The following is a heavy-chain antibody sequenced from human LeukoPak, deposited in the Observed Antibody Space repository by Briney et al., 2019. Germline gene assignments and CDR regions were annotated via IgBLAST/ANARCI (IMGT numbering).Heavy chain of an antibody. CDR3: ARLLDGYYFDY. Sequence: GESLKISCKGSGYDFSHLWIGWVRQMPGKGLEWMGIIYPGDSDTRYSPSFQGQVTISADKSISTAYLQWSSLKASDTAMYYCARLLDGYYFDYWGQGTLVTVSS. V-gene: IGHV5-51*01. CDR2: IYPGDSDT. J-gene: IGHJ4*02. CDR1: GYDFSHLW.